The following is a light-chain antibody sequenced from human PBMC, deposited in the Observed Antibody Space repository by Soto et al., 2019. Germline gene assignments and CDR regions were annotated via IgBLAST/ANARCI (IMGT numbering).Light chain of an antibody. CDR1: QSVSSSL. Sequence: EIVLTQSPGTLSLSPGEGATLSCRASQSVSSSLLAWFQQKPGQAPRLLIHDVSSRATGIPDRFSGSGSGTDFTLSISRLEPEDFAVYYCHQYGSSPLTCGQGTKLEIK. CDR3: HQYGSSPLT. CDR2: DVS. V-gene: IGKV3-20*01. J-gene: IGKJ2*01.